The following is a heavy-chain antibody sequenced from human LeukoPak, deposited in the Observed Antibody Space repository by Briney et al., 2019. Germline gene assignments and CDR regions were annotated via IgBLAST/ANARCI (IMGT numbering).Heavy chain of an antibody. CDR2: LNIYCGDR. J-gene: IGHJ4*02. CDR3: ARATSLPASGYDY. V-gene: IGHV1-8*02. Sequence: ASVKLRRYSSGYSFTSCHNNWARDPQGPGQGWMGGLNIYCGDRSYAQKFQGRVSMTTDTSTSTAYLELSSLRSDDTAVYFCARATSLPASGYDYWGQGTLVTVSS. CDR1: GYSFTSCH. D-gene: IGHD6-25*01.